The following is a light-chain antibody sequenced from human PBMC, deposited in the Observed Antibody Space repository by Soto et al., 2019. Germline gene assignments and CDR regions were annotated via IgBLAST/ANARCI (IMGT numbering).Light chain of an antibody. CDR1: QSISSN. J-gene: IGKJ4*01. Sequence: ELLLTQSSGTLSLSPGERSTLSCRANQSISSNSAWYQQKPGQAPRLLIYGAATRATGIPARFSGSGSGTDFTLTISSLQSEDFAVYYCQMYNNWLGTFGGGTKVDIK. CDR3: QMYNNWLGT. V-gene: IGKV3-15*01. CDR2: GAA.